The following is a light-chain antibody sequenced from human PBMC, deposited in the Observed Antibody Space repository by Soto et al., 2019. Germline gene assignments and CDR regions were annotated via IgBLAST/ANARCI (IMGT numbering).Light chain of an antibody. Sequence: IVMTQSPATLSVSPGERATLSCRASQSVSSNLAWYQQKPGQAPGLLIYSASTRATGIPARFSGSGSGTEFTLTISSLQSEDFAVYYCQQYNYWPPFFGGGTKVDTK. V-gene: IGKV3-15*01. CDR1: QSVSSN. J-gene: IGKJ4*01. CDR3: QQYNYWPPF. CDR2: SAS.